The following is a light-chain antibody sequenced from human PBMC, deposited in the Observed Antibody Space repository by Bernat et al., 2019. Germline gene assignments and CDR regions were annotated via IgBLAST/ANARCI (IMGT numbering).Light chain of an antibody. V-gene: IGLV1-44*01. CDR1: SSNIGSNT. CDR3: AAGDDGGKSRCV. J-gene: IGLJ1*01. Sequence: QSVLTQPPSASGTPGQRVTISCSGSSSNIGSNTVNWYQQLPGTAPKLLIYSNNQRPSGVPDRFSGSKSGTSASLAISGLQSEDEADYYCAAGDDGGKSRCVFGTGTKVTVL. CDR2: SNN.